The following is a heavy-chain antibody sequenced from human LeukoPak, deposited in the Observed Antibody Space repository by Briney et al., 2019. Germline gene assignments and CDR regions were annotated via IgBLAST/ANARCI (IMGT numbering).Heavy chain of an antibody. Sequence: SETLSLTCTVSGGSISSGGYYWSWIRQHPGKGLEWIGYIYYSGSTYYNPSLKSRVTISVDTSKNQFSPKLSSVTAADTAVYYCARDASRSGFFDYWGQGTLVTVSS. CDR3: ARDASRSGFFDY. D-gene: IGHD3-22*01. CDR2: IYYSGST. CDR1: GGSISSGGYY. V-gene: IGHV4-31*03. J-gene: IGHJ4*02.